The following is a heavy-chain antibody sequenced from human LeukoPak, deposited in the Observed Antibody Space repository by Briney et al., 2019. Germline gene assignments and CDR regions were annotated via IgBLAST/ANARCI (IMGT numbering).Heavy chain of an antibody. D-gene: IGHD3-3*01. CDR2: INPNSGGT. V-gene: IGHV1-2*02. Sequence: ASVKVSCKASGYTFTGYYMRWVRQAPGQGLEWMGRINPNSGGTNYAQKFQGRVTITRDKSISTAYMELSRLRSDDTAVYYCARGPNFWSGYYLDWGQGTLVTVSS. CDR3: ARGPNFWSGYYLD. J-gene: IGHJ4*02. CDR1: GYTFTGYY.